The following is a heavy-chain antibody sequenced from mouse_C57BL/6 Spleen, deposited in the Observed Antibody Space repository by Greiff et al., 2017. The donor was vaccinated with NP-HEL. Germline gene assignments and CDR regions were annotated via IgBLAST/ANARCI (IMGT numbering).Heavy chain of an antibody. CDR3: ARASGRGDWYFDV. D-gene: IGHD1-3*01. CDR1: GYTFTSYW. V-gene: IGHV1-52*01. CDR2: IDPSDSET. J-gene: IGHJ1*03. Sequence: QVQLQQSGAELVRPGSSVKLSCKASGYTFTSYWMHWVKQRPIQGLEWIGNIDPSDSETHYNQKFKDKATLTVDKSSSTAYMQLSSLTSEDSAVYYCARASGRGDWYFDVWGTGTTVTVSS.